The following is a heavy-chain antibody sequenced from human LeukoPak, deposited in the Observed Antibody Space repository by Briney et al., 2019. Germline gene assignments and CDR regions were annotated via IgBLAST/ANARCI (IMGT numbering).Heavy chain of an antibody. Sequence: ASVTVSCKASGYTFTGYYMHWVRQAPGQGLEWMGWINPNSGGTNYAQTFQGRVAMTRDTSISTAYMELSRLRSDDTAVYYCARLGYCSSTSCYTGDYYYYYYMDVWGKGTTVTVSS. CDR2: INPNSGGT. V-gene: IGHV1-2*02. D-gene: IGHD2-2*02. CDR3: ARLGYCSSTSCYTGDYYYYYYMDV. J-gene: IGHJ6*03. CDR1: GYTFTGYY.